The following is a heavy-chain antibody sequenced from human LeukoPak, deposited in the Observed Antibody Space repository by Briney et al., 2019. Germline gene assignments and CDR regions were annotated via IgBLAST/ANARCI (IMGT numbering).Heavy chain of an antibody. D-gene: IGHD6-13*01. J-gene: IGHJ4*02. CDR1: GFTFSMSA. V-gene: IGHV3-30-3*01. CDR2: ISFDGGNK. Sequence: GRSLRLSCATSGFTFSMSAMHWVRLAPGKGLDWVAVISFDGGNKFYADSVKGRFSISRDNSKNTLYLQMNSLGLDDTAVYFCARGRAGIAAAGFDYWGQGTLVTASS. CDR3: ARGRAGIAAAGFDY.